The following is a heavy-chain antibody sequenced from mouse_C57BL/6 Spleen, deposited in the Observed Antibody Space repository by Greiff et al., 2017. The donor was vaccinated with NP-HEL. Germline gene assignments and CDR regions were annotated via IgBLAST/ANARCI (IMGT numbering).Heavy chain of an antibody. D-gene: IGHD2-4*01. CDR2: ISSGGSYT. J-gene: IGHJ4*01. V-gene: IGHV5-6*01. Sequence: EVQGVESGGDLVKPGGSLKLSCAASGFTFSSYGMSWVRQTPDKRLEWVATISSGGSYTYYPDSVKGRFTISRDNAKNTLYLQMSSLKSEDTAMYYCAMSMITTTGTYAMDYWGQGTSVTVSS. CDR3: AMSMITTTGTYAMDY. CDR1: GFTFSSYG.